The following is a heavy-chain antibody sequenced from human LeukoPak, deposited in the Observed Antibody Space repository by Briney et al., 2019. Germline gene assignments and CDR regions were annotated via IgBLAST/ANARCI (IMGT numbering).Heavy chain of an antibody. D-gene: IGHD3-22*01. Sequence: EGSLRLSCAASGFTFSSYGMSWVRQAPGKGLEWVSAISGSGGSAYYADSVKGRFTISRDNSKNTLYLQMNSLRAEDTAVYYCAKDKDYYDSSGYYQPRYFDYWGQGTLVTVSS. CDR1: GFTFSSYG. J-gene: IGHJ4*02. CDR3: AKDKDYYDSSGYYQPRYFDY. CDR2: ISGSGGSA. V-gene: IGHV3-23*01.